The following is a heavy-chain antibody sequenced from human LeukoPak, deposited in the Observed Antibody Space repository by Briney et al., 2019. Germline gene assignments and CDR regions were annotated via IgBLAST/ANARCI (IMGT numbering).Heavy chain of an antibody. CDR3: ARSPLIQYDFWSGYDPPDYYYYYMDV. D-gene: IGHD3-3*01. V-gene: IGHV1-69*01. CDR1: GGTFSSYA. J-gene: IGHJ6*03. CDR2: IIPIFGTA. Sequence: SVKVSCTASGGTFSSYAISWVRQAPGQGLEWMGGIIPIFGTANYAQKFQGRVTITADESTSTAYMELSSLRSEDTAVYYCARSPLIQYDFWSGYDPPDYYYYYMDVWGKGTTVTVS.